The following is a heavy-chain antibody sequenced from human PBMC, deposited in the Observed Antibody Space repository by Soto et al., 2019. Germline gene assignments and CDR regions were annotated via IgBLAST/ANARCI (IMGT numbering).Heavy chain of an antibody. Sequence: SETLSLTCPVSGGSISSYYWSWIRQPPGKGLEWIGYIYYSGSTNYNPSLKSRVTISVDTSKNQFSLKLSSVTAADTAVYYCARHRGGFDYWGQGTLVTVSS. V-gene: IGHV4-59*08. CDR1: GGSISSYY. D-gene: IGHD3-10*01. CDR3: ARHRGGFDY. J-gene: IGHJ4*02. CDR2: IYYSGST.